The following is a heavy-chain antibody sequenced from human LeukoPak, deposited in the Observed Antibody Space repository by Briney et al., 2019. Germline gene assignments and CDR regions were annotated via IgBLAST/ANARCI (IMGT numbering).Heavy chain of an antibody. CDR2: IYYSGST. CDR1: GGSISSYY. D-gene: IGHD2-21*02. J-gene: IGHJ3*02. Sequence: PSETLSLTCTVSGGSISSYYWSWIRQPPGKGLEWIGYIYYSGSTNYNPSLKSRVTISVDTSKNQSSLKLNSVTAADTAVYYCAGRKHIVVVTAIRDAFDIWGQGTMVTVSS. V-gene: IGHV4-59*01. CDR3: AGRKHIVVVTAIRDAFDI.